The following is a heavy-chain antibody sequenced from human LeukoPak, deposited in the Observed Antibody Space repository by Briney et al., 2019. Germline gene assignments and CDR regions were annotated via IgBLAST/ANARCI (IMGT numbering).Heavy chain of an antibody. CDR3: ARDQVGAIGLDY. CDR1: GGSISSGGYY. CDR2: IYYSGST. Sequence: SETLSLTCTVSGGSISSGGYYWSWTRQHPGKGLEWIGYIYYSGSTNYNPSLKSRVTISVDTSKNQFSLKLSSVTAADTAVYYCARDQVGAIGLDYWGQGTLVTVSS. D-gene: IGHD1-26*01. V-gene: IGHV4-61*08. J-gene: IGHJ4*02.